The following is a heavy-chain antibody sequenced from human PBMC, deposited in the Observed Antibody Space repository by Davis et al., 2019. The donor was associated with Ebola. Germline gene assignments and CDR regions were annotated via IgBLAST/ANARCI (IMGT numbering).Heavy chain of an antibody. CDR2: IRYDGINK. V-gene: IGHV3-30*02. J-gene: IGHJ4*02. D-gene: IGHD2-15*01. CDR3: ATNCSGVSCYSGGDY. CDR1: GFTFSSYA. Sequence: PGGSLRLSCAASGFTFSSYAMHWVRQAPGKGLEWVAFIRYDGINKYYADSVKGRFTISRDNSKNTLYLQMNSLRADDSAVYYCATNCSGVSCYSGGDYWGQGTLVTVSS.